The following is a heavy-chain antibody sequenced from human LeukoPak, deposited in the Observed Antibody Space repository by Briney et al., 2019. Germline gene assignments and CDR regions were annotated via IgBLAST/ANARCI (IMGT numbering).Heavy chain of an antibody. CDR1: EFTFSSYW. CDR2: IKQDGSEK. Sequence: GGSLRLSCAASEFTFSSYWMSWVRQAPGKGLEWVANIKQDGSEKYYVDSVKGRFTISRDNAKNSLYLQMNSLRAEDTAVYYCARVKYGDLDYWGQGTLVTVSS. V-gene: IGHV3-7*01. CDR3: ARVKYGDLDY. J-gene: IGHJ4*02. D-gene: IGHD4-17*01.